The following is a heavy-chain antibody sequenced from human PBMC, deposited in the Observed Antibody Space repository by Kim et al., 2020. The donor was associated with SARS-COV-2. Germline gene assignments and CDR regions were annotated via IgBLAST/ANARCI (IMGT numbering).Heavy chain of an antibody. D-gene: IGHD3-22*01. CDR1: GFTFSEYQ. Sequence: GGSLRLSCAASGFTFSEYQMSWIRQAPGKGLDWISYISSSGSGSTIDYADSVRGRFTISRDNAKKSLYLQMSSLRAEDTAVYYCAREYDTGGYYFYFDYWGQGTLVTVSS. V-gene: IGHV3-11*04. CDR2: ISSSGSGSTI. J-gene: IGHJ4*02. CDR3: AREYDTGGYYFYFDY.